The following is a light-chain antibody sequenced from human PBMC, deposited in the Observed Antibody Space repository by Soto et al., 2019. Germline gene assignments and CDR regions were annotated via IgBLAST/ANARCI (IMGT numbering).Light chain of an antibody. V-gene: IGKV3-11*01. CDR2: DAS. CDR1: QSVRTN. CDR3: QQRSNWPPSIT. J-gene: IGKJ5*01. Sequence: EIVLTQSPATLSLSPGERATLSCRASQSVRTNIAWYQQKPGQAPRLLIYDASIRATGIPARFSGSGSGTDFTLTISSLEPEHSAIYYCQQRSNWPPSITFGQGTRLEIK.